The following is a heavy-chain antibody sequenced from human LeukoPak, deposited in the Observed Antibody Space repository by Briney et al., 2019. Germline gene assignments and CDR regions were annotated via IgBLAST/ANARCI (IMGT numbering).Heavy chain of an antibody. CDR3: ARVGSRTIFGVVQEEGMDV. V-gene: IGHV1-69*06. CDR1: GGTFSSYA. CDR2: IIPIFGTA. J-gene: IGHJ6*03. D-gene: IGHD3-3*01. Sequence: ASVKVSCKASGGTFSSYAISWVRQAPGQGLEWMGRIIPIFGTANYAQKFQGRVTITADKSTSTAYMELSSLRSEDTAVYYCARVGSRTIFGVVQEEGMDVWGKGTTVTVSS.